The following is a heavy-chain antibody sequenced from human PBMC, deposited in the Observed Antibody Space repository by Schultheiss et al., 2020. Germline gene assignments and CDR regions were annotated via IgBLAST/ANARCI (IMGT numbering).Heavy chain of an antibody. J-gene: IGHJ6*02. CDR3: TRDQYYYDSSGYYWAYYGMDV. V-gene: IGHV3-48*03. Sequence: GESLKISCAASGFTFSSYEMNWVRQAPGKGLEWVSYISSSGSTIYYADSVKGRFTISRDNAKNSLYLQMNSLRAEDTAVYYCTRDQYYYDSSGYYWAYYGMDVWGQGTTVTGSS. D-gene: IGHD3-22*01. CDR2: ISSSGSTI. CDR1: GFTFSSYE.